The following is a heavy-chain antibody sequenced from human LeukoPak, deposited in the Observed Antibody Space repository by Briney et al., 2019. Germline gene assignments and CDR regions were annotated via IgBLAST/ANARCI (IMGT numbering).Heavy chain of an antibody. CDR1: GFTFSSYA. V-gene: IGHV3-30-3*01. Sequence: GGSLRLSCAASGFTFSSYAMHWVRQAPGKGLEWVAVISYDGSNKYYADSVKGRFTISRDNSKDTLYLQMNSLRAEDTAVYYCARDARDGYNYVDWGQGTLVTVSS. CDR3: ARDARDGYNYVD. D-gene: IGHD5-24*01. CDR2: ISYDGSNK. J-gene: IGHJ4*02.